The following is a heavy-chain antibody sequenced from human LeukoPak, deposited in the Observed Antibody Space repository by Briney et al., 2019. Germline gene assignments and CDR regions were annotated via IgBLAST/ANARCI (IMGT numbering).Heavy chain of an antibody. J-gene: IGHJ4*02. D-gene: IGHD2-2*01. CDR2: IIPIFGTA. CDR1: GGTFSSYA. V-gene: IGHV1-69*13. CDR3: ARGYCSSTSCYYFDD. Sequence: ASVKVSCKASGGTFSSYAISWVRQAPGQGLEWMGGIIPIFGTANYAQKFQGRVTITADESTSTAYMELSSLRSEDTAVYYCARGYCSSTSCYYFDDWGQGTLVTASS.